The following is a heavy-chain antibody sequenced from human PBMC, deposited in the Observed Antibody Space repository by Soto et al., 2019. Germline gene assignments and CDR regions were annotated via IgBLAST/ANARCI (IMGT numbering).Heavy chain of an antibody. Sequence: QVHLVQSGAEVRKPGASVKVSCKASGYSFTGNSMHWVRQAPGQGLEWMGWINPNNGGINYAQKCQGRVTMTRDTSISTAYMDLTRLRSGDTAVYYCVMQRGGVVYWGQGTLVTVSS. V-gene: IGHV1-2*02. J-gene: IGHJ4*02. CDR1: GYSFTGNS. D-gene: IGHD6-25*01. CDR3: VMQRGGVVY. CDR2: INPNNGGI.